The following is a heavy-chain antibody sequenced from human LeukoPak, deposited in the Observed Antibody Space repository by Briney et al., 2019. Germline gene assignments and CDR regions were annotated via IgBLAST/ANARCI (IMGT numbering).Heavy chain of an antibody. CDR2: SFYSGTT. D-gene: IGHD2-8*01. V-gene: IGHV4-39*07. J-gene: IGHJ4*02. CDR1: GFTFSNFV. CDR3: ARERMVYGIRGEFVY. Sequence: GSLRLSCAASGFTFSNFVMNWVRQAPGKGLEWIGSSFYSGTTYSKPSLKSRVTISVDTTKNQFSLKLSSLTAADTAVYYCARERMVYGIRGEFVYWGPGTLVTVSS.